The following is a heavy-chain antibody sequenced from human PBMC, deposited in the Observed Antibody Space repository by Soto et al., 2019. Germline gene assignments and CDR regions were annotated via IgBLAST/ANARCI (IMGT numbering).Heavy chain of an antibody. V-gene: IGHV3-30-3*01. CDR2: ISYDGSNK. J-gene: IGHJ4*02. Sequence: QVQLVESGGGVVQPGRSLRLSCAASGFTFSSYAMHWVRQAPGKGLEWVAVISYDGSNKYYADSVKGRFTISRDNSKNTLYLQMNSLRAEDTAVYYCARLDGYNYTPGPSTFDYWCQGTLVTVSS. CDR3: ARLDGYNYTPGPSTFDY. CDR1: GFTFSSYA. D-gene: IGHD5-12*01.